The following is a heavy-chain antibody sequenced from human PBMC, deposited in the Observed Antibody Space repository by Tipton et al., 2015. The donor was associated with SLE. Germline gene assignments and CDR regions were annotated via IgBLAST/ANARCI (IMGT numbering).Heavy chain of an antibody. J-gene: IGHJ3*02. V-gene: IGHV5-10-1*01. CDR1: GYSFTSYW. CDR2: IDPSDSYT. Sequence: QLVQSGAEVKKPGESLRISCKGSGYSFTSYWISWVRQMPGKGLEWMGRIDPSDSYTNYSPSFQGHVTISADKSISTAYLQWSSLKASDTAMYYCARFSLGYCRSTSCLNDAFDIWGQGTMVTVSS. CDR3: ARFSLGYCRSTSCLNDAFDI. D-gene: IGHD2-2*01.